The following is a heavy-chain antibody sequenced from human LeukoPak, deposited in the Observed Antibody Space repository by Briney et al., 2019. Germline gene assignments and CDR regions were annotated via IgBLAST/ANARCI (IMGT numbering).Heavy chain of an antibody. CDR2: INPNSGGT. V-gene: IGHV1-2*02. Sequence: ASVKVSCKASGYTFTGYYIHWVRQAPGQGLEWMGWINPNSGGTNYAQKFQGRVTITADKSTSTAYMELSSLRSEDTAVYYCARGLYSSGWYDAFDIWGQGTMVTVSS. CDR3: ARGLYSSGWYDAFDI. J-gene: IGHJ3*02. D-gene: IGHD6-19*01. CDR1: GYTFTGYY.